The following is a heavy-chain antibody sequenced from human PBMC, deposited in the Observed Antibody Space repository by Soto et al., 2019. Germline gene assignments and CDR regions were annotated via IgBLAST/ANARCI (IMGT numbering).Heavy chain of an antibody. D-gene: IGHD2-15*01. CDR2: INHSGST. V-gene: IGHV4-34*01. CDR1: GGSFSGYY. J-gene: IGHJ4*02. Sequence: QVQLQQWGAGLLKPSETLSLTCAVYGGSFSGYYWSWIRQPPGKGLEWIGVINHSGSTNYNPALKSRVTISVDTSKNQFSLKLSSVTAADTAVYYCAGGSGGSYYFDYWGQGTLVTVSS. CDR3: AGGSGGSYYFDY.